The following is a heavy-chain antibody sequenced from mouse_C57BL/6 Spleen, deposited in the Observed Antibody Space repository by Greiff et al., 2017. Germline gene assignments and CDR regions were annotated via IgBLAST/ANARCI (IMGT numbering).Heavy chain of an antibody. Sequence: QVQLQQSGAELARPGASVKLSCKASGYTFTSYGISWVKQSTGQGLEWIGEIYPRSGSTYYNEKFKGKATLTVDKSYSTAYMELRSLSSEDSAVXFCARWDDYDELAMDDWGQGTLVTVSS. J-gene: IGHJ4*01. CDR1: GYTFTSYG. D-gene: IGHD2-4*01. CDR2: IYPRSGST. V-gene: IGHV1-81*01. CDR3: ARWDDYDELAMDD.